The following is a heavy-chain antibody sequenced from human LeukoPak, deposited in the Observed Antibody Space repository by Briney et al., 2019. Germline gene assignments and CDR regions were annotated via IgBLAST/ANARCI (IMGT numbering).Heavy chain of an antibody. D-gene: IGHD6-13*01. CDR1: GGSISSYY. V-gene: IGHV4-59*01. CDR3: ARDDSSSWYHWALDAFDI. Sequence: SETLSLTCTVSGGSISSYYWSWIRQPPGKGLEWIGYIYYSGSTNYNPSLKSRVTISVDTSKNQFSLKLSSVTAADTAVYYCARDDSSSWYHWALDAFDIWGQGTMVTVSS. J-gene: IGHJ3*02. CDR2: IYYSGST.